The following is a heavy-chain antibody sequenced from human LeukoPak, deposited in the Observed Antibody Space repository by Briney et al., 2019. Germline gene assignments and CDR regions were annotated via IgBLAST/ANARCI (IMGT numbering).Heavy chain of an antibody. CDR3: AKDGYYDSSAADY. J-gene: IGHJ4*02. CDR2: ISGSGGST. Sequence: PGESLRLSCAASRFTFSSYAMSWVRQAPGKGLEWVSAISGSGGSTYYADSVKGRFTISRDNSKNTLYLQMNSLRAEDTAVYYCAKDGYYDSSAADYWGQGTLVTVSS. CDR1: RFTFSSYA. D-gene: IGHD3-22*01. V-gene: IGHV3-23*01.